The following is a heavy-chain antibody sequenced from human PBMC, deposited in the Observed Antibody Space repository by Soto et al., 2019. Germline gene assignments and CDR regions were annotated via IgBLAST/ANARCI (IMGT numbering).Heavy chain of an antibody. CDR2: IVVASGQT. Sequence: PEASVKVSCKASGSGFISSGIQWVRQAHGQRLEWIGWIVVASGQTNYAQNFRGRVAITRDTSTATAYIELAGLTSEDTAVYFCSADRPDIGVGWWVWGQGTTVTVSS. CDR3: SADRPDIGVGWWV. J-gene: IGHJ6*02. D-gene: IGHD2-15*01. V-gene: IGHV1-58*02. CDR1: GSGFISSG.